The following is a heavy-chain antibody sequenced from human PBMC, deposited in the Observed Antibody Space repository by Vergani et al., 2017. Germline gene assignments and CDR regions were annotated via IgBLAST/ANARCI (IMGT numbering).Heavy chain of an antibody. CDR1: GFTFTSYH. CDR2: IDPNSVDT. CDR3: ARVIFGCSRTNCFADH. D-gene: IGHD2-2*01. Sequence: QVQLVQSGAEVKKPGASVRVSCKASGFTFTSYHIHWVRQAPGQGLDWLGRIDPNSVDTRYSQRFQDRVTITRETSINTDYMEMTRLRPDDTAIYYCARVIFGCSRTNCFADHWGQGTLVTVSS. V-gene: IGHV1-2*06. J-gene: IGHJ4*02.